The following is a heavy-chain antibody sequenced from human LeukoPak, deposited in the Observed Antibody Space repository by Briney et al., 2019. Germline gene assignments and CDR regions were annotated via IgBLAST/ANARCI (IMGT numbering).Heavy chain of an antibody. CDR2: IYYSGST. J-gene: IGHJ5*02. V-gene: IGHV4-59*01. CDR1: GGSISSYY. CDR3: ARDKANNWFDP. Sequence: SETLSLTCTVSGGSISSYYWSWIRQPPGKGLEWIGYIYYSGSTNYNPSLKSRVAISVDTSKNQFSLKLSSVTAADTAVYYCARDKANNWFDPWGQGTLATVSS.